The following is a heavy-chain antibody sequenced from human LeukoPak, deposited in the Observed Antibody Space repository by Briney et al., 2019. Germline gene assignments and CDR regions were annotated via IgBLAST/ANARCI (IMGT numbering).Heavy chain of an antibody. J-gene: IGHJ4*02. CDR3: ARGNDFWSGYRIDY. V-gene: IGHV4-59*01. CDR1: GGSISSYY. Sequence: SETLSLTCTVSGGSISSYYWSWIRQPPGKGLEWIGYIYYSGSTNYNPSLKSRVTISVDTSKSQFSLKLSSVTAADTAVYYCARGNDFWSGYRIDYWGQGTLVTVSS. CDR2: IYYSGST. D-gene: IGHD3-3*01.